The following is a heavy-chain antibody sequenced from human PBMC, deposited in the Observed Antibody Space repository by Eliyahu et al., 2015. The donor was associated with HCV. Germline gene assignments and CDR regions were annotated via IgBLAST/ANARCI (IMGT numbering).Heavy chain of an antibody. CDR3: ARNLAELWFDRSLDH. CDR2: ISSSGTAI. D-gene: IGHD3-16*02. J-gene: IGHJ4*02. Sequence: QVHLVESGGALVKPGGSLXLSXAASGFTFTDYYMTWIRQAPGKGLEWVSHISSSGTAIYYADSVKGRFTISRDNAKNSLYLQMNSLRAEDTAVYYCARNLAELWFDRSLDHWGQGTLVTVSS. CDR1: GFTFTDYY. V-gene: IGHV3-11*04.